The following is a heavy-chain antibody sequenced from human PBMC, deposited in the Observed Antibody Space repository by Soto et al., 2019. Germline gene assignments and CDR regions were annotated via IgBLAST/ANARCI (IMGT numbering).Heavy chain of an antibody. J-gene: IGHJ5*02. CDR1: GFIFSNFD. CDR3: VRGLPGGFDP. CDR2: IGFAGDT. V-gene: IGHV3-13*01. D-gene: IGHD3-10*01. Sequence: SLRLSCGASGFIFSNFDMHWVRQTTEKGLEWVSGIGFAGDTNYSGSVKGRFTISRENAKNSLFLQMNSLRVGDTAVYYCVRGLPGGFDPWGQGTLVTVS.